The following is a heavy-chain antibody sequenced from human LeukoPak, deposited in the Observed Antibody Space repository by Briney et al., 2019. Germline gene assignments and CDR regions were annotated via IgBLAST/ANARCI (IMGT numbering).Heavy chain of an antibody. V-gene: IGHV3-23*01. D-gene: IGHD3-22*01. J-gene: IGHJ5*02. CDR3: AKESGYYDSSGYYA. CDR2: ISGSGGST. Sequence: GGSLRLSCAASGFTFSSYAVSWVRQAPGKGLEWVSAISGSGGSTYYADSVKGRFTISRDNSKNTLYLQMNSLRAEDTAVYYCAKESGYYDSSGYYAWGQGTLVTVSS. CDR1: GFTFSSYA.